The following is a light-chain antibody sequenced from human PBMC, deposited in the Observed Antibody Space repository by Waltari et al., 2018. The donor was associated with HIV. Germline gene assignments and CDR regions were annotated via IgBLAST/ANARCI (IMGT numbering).Light chain of an antibody. CDR3: QVWDSTTDHYV. J-gene: IGLJ1*01. V-gene: IGLV3-21*04. Sequence: SYVLTPPPSVSVAPGKTAKITCGGNNFRTKSVHWYQQKPGQAPVLIIYDSVDRPSGIPERLSGSDSGNTATLTISRVAAGDEADYYCQVWDSTTDHYVFGSGTKVTVL. CDR2: DSV. CDR1: NFRTKS.